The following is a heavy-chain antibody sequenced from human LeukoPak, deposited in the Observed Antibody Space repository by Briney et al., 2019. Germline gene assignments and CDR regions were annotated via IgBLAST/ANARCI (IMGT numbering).Heavy chain of an antibody. D-gene: IGHD3-9*01. V-gene: IGHV1-2*02. CDR3: ARDPYDILTGPLYYFDY. Sequence: ASVKVSCKASQYTFIGYFIHWVRQAPGQGLEWMGWINPNSGGTNYAQKLQGRVTMTTDTSTSTAYMELRSLRSDDTAVYYCARDPYDILTGPLYYFDYWGQGTLVTVSS. CDR2: INPNSGGT. CDR1: QYTFIGYF. J-gene: IGHJ4*02.